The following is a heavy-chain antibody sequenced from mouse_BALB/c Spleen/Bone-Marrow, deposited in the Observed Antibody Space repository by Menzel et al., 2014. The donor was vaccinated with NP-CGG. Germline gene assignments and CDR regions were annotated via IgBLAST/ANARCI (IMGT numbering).Heavy chain of an antibody. CDR3: ARGHYYGYYFDY. D-gene: IGHD1-2*01. Sequence: VESGASMKISCKASGYSFTGYTMNWVKQSHGKNLEWIGLINPYNGGTSYNQKFKGKATLTVDKSSSTAYMELLSLTSEDSAVYYCARGHYYGYYFDYWGQGTTLTVSS. CDR1: GYSFTGYT. V-gene: IGHV1-26*01. J-gene: IGHJ2*01. CDR2: INPYNGGT.